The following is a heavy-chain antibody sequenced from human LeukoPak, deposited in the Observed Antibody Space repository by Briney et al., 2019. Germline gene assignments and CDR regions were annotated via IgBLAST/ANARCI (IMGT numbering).Heavy chain of an antibody. V-gene: IGHV4-34*01. CDR2: INHSESN. Sequence: PSQTLSLTCTVYGGSFSGYYWSWIRQPPGKGLEWIGEINHSESNNNNPSLKSRVTISIDTSKNQFSLKLSSVTAADTAVYYCAREAAMGSSLYWYFDLWGRGTLVTVSS. J-gene: IGHJ2*01. CDR3: AREAAMGSSLYWYFDL. D-gene: IGHD5-18*01. CDR1: GGSFSGYY.